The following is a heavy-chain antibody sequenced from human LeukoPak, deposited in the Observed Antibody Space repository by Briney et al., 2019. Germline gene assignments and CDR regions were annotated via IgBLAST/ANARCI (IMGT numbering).Heavy chain of an antibody. V-gene: IGHV3-11*01. CDR1: GFTFSDYY. D-gene: IGHD3-10*01. CDR3: ARRRFGELLYYFDY. J-gene: IGHJ4*02. CDR2: ISSSGSTI. Sequence: GALRLSCAASGFTFSDYYTSWIRQAPGKGLEWVSYISSSGSTIYYADSVKGRFTISRDNAKNSLYLQMNSLRAEDTAVYYCARRRFGELLYYFDYWGQGTLVTVS.